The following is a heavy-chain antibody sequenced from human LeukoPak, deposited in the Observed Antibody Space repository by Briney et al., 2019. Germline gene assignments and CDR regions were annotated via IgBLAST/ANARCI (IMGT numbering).Heavy chain of an antibody. CDR2: INWNSGST. Sequence: TGGSLRLSCAASGFNFGDFGMSWVRQVPGKGLEWVSGINWNSGSTGYADSVKGRFTISRDNAKNSLYLQMNSLRAEDTALYHCARRPTVTTEYYYYMDVWGKGTTVTVSS. CDR3: ARRPTVTTEYYYYMDV. CDR1: GFNFGDFG. J-gene: IGHJ6*03. V-gene: IGHV3-20*01. D-gene: IGHD4-11*01.